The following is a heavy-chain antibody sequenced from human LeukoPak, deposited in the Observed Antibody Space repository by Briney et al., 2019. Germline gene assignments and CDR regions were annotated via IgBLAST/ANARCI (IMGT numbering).Heavy chain of an antibody. Sequence: PGGSLRLSCAASGFTFRTYAMTWVRQAPGKGLEWVAVISYDGSNKYYADSVKGRFTISRDNSKNTLYLQMNSLRAEDTAVYYCARSITGTTALDYWGQGTLVTVSS. J-gene: IGHJ4*02. CDR2: ISYDGSNK. CDR1: GFTFRTYA. D-gene: IGHD1-7*01. V-gene: IGHV3-30*04. CDR3: ARSITGTTALDY.